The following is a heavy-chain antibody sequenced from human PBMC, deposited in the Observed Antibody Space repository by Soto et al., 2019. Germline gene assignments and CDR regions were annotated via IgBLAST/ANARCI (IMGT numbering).Heavy chain of an antibody. D-gene: IGHD2-8*01. Sequence: QVQLVQSGAEVKKPGASVKVSCKASGYGFTNFYMYWVRQAPGQGLEWMGIIDPSDDSTNYAQKFQGRVTMTRNTSTSTFYMELSSLRSADTAVYYCARCTPSTNICYYHAMDVWGQGTTVTVSS. CDR1: GYGFTNFY. J-gene: IGHJ6*02. CDR2: IDPSDDST. V-gene: IGHV1-46*01. CDR3: ARCTPSTNICYYHAMDV.